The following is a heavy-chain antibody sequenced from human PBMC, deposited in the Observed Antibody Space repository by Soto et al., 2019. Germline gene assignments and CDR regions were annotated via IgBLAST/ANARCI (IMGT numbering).Heavy chain of an antibody. V-gene: IGHV4-59*01. J-gene: IGHJ4*02. CDR1: GGCISYYY. CDR2: TYYGWNT. CDR3: ARDREYYDSSGLYFDY. Sequence: SETLSLTCSVSGGCISYYYWSWIRQPPGKGLEWIGYTYYGWNTNYNPSLKSRVTISVDTSKNQFSLKLISVTAADTAVYYCARDREYYDSSGLYFDYWGQGILVTVSS. D-gene: IGHD3-22*01.